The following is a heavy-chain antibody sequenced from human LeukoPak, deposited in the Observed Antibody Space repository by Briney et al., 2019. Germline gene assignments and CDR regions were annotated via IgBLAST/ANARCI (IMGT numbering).Heavy chain of an antibody. CDR1: GGSITSNSYY. J-gene: IGHJ4*02. CDR3: ARLYSSSLGRVFDY. D-gene: IGHD4-11*01. V-gene: IGHV4-39*07. CDR2: IYYSGST. Sequence: SETLSLTCAVSGGSITSNSYYWGWIRQPPGKGLEWIGYIYYSGSTYYNPSLKSRVTISVDTSKNQFSLKLSSVTAADTAVYYCARLYSSSLGRVFDYWGQGTLVTVSS.